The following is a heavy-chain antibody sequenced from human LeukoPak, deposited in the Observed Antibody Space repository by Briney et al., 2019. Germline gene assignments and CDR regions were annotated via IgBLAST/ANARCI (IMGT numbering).Heavy chain of an antibody. D-gene: IGHD2-2*01. CDR3: TRSGYCSSPSCYSVV. CDR1: GFIFGDYA. Sequence: GGSLRLSCTASGFIFGDYAMSWVRQAPGKGLEWVGFIRSKAYGGTTEYAASVKGRFTISRDDSKSIAYLQMNSLKTEDTAVYYCTRSGYCSSPSCYSVVWGQGTLVTVSS. J-gene: IGHJ4*02. CDR2: IRSKAYGGTT. V-gene: IGHV3-49*04.